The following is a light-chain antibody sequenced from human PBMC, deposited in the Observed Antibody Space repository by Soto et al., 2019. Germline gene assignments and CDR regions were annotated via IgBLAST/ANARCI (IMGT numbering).Light chain of an antibody. CDR2: AAS. V-gene: IGKV1-9*01. CDR3: QQVNSYT. J-gene: IGKJ2*01. Sequence: DIPMTQSPSFLSASVGDRVTITCRASQGISTYLAWYQQKPGKAPKLLIYAASTLQSGVPSRFSGSRSGTLFTLTISSLQPEDFATYYCQQVNSYTFGQGTKLEIK. CDR1: QGISTY.